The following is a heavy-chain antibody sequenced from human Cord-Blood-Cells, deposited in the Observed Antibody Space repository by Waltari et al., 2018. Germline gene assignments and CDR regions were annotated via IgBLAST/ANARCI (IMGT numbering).Heavy chain of an antibody. J-gene: IGHJ3*02. D-gene: IGHD2-21*02. CDR1: GDSVSSYSVA. V-gene: IGHV6-1*01. CDR3: ATYSGLTARTLDI. CDR2: TYDMSKLDN. Sequence: QVQLQQSGPGLVKPSQTLSLTCAISGDSVSSYSVAWTWIRASPSRGLEWLGRTYDMSKLDNDYAVPVKSRITINPDPAKNQFSLQLSSMTPEYTVVYYCATYSGLTARTLDIWGQGTIVTVSS.